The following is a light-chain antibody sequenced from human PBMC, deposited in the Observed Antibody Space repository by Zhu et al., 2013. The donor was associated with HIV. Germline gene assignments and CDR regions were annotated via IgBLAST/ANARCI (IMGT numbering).Light chain of an antibody. CDR2: DNN. J-gene: IGLJ2*01. Sequence: QSVLTQPPSVSAAPGQKVTISCSGSSSNIGSNYVSWYQQLPGTAPKLLIYDNNNRFSGIPDRFSASKSGTSATLGITGLQTGDEADYYCGAWDTSLSAVIFGGGTKVTVL. V-gene: IGLV1-51*01. CDR3: GAWDTSLSAVI. CDR1: SSNIGSNY.